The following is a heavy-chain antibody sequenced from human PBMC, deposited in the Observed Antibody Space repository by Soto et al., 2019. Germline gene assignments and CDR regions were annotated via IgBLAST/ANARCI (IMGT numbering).Heavy chain of an antibody. CDR2: ISGSGGST. D-gene: IGHD3-10*02. V-gene: IGHV3-23*01. J-gene: IGHJ2*01. CDR3: AKGVILGVRSVSAFLLNRSSDL. Sequence: KRLDWVSAISGSGGSTYYADSVKGRFTISRDNPKNPLYLQMNSLRAEDTAFFFQAKGVILGVRSVSAFLLNRSSDL.